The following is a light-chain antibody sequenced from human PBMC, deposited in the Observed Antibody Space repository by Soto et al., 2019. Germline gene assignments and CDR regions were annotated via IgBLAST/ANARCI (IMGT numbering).Light chain of an antibody. CDR3: ATWDDSLKGV. J-gene: IGLJ1*01. Sequence: QSVLTQPPSASGTPGQRLIISCSGSTSNIGSHSVNWFQHLPGTAPRLLITTNNQRPSGVPDRFSGYKSDTSASLVISGLQSEDEAHYYCATWDDSLKGVFGTGTKVTVL. CDR1: TSNIGSHS. CDR2: TNN. V-gene: IGLV1-44*01.